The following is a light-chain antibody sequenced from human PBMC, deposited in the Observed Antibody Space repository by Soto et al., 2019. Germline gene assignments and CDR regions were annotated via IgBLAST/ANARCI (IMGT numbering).Light chain of an antibody. V-gene: IGKV4-1*01. CDR3: QQHYSTPPNT. Sequence: DIVMTQSPDSLAVSLGERATINCKSSQSVLYSSNNKNYLAWYQQKPGQPPKLLIYWASTRESGVPDRFSGSGSGKDFTLTISSLQAEDVAVYYCQQHYSTPPNTFGQGTKVEIK. J-gene: IGKJ2*01. CDR2: WAS. CDR1: QSVLYSSNNKNY.